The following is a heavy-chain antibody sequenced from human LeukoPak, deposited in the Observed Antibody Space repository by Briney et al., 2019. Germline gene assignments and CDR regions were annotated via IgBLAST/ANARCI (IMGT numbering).Heavy chain of an antibody. V-gene: IGHV4-30-4*01. J-gene: IGHJ5*02. CDR2: IYYSGST. CDR3: ARYTAGFSWFDP. Sequence: SETLSLTCTVSGGSISSGDYYWSWIRQPPGKGLEWIGYIYYSGSTYYNPSLKSRVTISVDTSKNQFSLELSSVTAADTAVYYCARYTAGFSWFDPWGQGTLVTVSS. D-gene: IGHD5-18*01. CDR1: GGSISSGDYY.